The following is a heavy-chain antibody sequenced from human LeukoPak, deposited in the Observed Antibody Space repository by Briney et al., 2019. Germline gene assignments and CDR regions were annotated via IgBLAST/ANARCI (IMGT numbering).Heavy chain of an antibody. CDR3: ASQNGRIAAAPAD. J-gene: IGHJ4*02. Sequence: ASVKVSCKASGYTFTYRYLHWVRQAPGQALEWMGWITPFNGNTNYAQKFQDRVTITRDRSMSTAYMELSSLRSEDTAMYYCASQNGRIAAAPADWGQGTLVTVSS. CDR1: GYTFTYRY. CDR2: ITPFNGNT. D-gene: IGHD6-13*01. V-gene: IGHV1-45*02.